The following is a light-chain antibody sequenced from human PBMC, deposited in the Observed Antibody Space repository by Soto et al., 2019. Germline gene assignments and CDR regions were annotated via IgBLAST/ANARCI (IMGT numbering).Light chain of an antibody. CDR1: NINSFT. J-gene: IGLJ1*01. V-gene: IGLV3-21*02. Sequence: SYELTQPPSVSPGPGQTASITCGRPNINSFTVKWYQHKAGQAPVLVIYDDTDRPLGVPERCSAANAGNTATLTIRRVEAGDEADYYCQVWDNYRYHYVFGTGPKVTVL. CDR2: DDT. CDR3: QVWDNYRYHYV.